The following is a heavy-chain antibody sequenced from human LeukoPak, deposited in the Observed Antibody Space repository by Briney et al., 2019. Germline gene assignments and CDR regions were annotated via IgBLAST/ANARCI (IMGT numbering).Heavy chain of an antibody. CDR3: ASSVPRRYSSSWFKTYYYYGMDV. Sequence: PGGSLRLSCAASGFTFSDYYMSWIRQAPGKGLEWVPYISSSGSTIYYADSVKGRFTISRDNAKNSLYLQMNSLRAEDTAVYYCASSVPRRYSSSWFKTYYYYGMDVWGQGTTVTVSS. J-gene: IGHJ6*02. CDR2: ISSSGSTI. V-gene: IGHV3-11*01. D-gene: IGHD6-13*01. CDR1: GFTFSDYY.